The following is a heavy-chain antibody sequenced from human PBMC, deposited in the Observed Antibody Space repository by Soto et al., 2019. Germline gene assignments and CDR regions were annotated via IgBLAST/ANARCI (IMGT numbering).Heavy chain of an antibody. CDR1: GGSISSGGYY. V-gene: IGHV4-31*03. Sequence: QVQRQESGPGLVKPSQALSLTCTVSGGSISSGGYYWSWVRQHPGKGLEWIAYMYYSGSTYYNPSLXSXVXVXXDTSKNQFSLKLSSVTAADTAVYYCARFSGSYLRDWGQGTLVTVSS. CDR2: MYYSGST. D-gene: IGHD1-26*01. CDR3: ARFSGSYLRD. J-gene: IGHJ4*02.